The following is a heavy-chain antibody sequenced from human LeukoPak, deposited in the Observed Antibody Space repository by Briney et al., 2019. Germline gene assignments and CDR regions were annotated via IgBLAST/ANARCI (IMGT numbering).Heavy chain of an antibody. CDR1: GGSFSGYY. Sequence: SETLSLTCAVYGGSFSGYYWSWIRQPPGKGLEWIGEINHSGRTNYNPSLKSRVTISVDTSKNQFSLKLTSVTAADTAVYYCARDLPLSLSGATTDYWGQGTLVTVSS. V-gene: IGHV4-34*01. CDR2: INHSGRT. D-gene: IGHD1-14*01. CDR3: ARDLPLSLSGATTDY. J-gene: IGHJ4*02.